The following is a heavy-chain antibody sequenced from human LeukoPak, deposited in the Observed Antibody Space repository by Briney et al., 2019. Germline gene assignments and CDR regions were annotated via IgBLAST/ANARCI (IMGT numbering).Heavy chain of an antibody. V-gene: IGHV3-23*01. Sequence: GGSLRLSCAASGFTFSSYGMSWVRQAPGKGLEWVSAISGSGGSTYYADSVKGRFTISRDNAKNSLYLQMNSLRAEDTAVYYCARAHYYGSGSYYKYWGQGTLVTVSS. CDR1: GFTFSSYG. D-gene: IGHD3-10*01. CDR2: ISGSGGST. J-gene: IGHJ4*02. CDR3: ARAHYYGSGSYYKY.